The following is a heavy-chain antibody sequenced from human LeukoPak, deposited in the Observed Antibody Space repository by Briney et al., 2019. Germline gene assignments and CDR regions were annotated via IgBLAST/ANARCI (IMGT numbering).Heavy chain of an antibody. Sequence: GGSLRLSCAASGFTFSSYTMNWVRQAPGKGLEWVSPISGSSRHKYYADSVKGRFTISRDNAKNSPYLQMNSLRAEDTAVYYCARTANFAAGYYIDYWGQGTLVTVSS. V-gene: IGHV3-21*01. D-gene: IGHD6-13*01. CDR2: ISGSSRHK. CDR1: GFTFSSYT. J-gene: IGHJ4*02. CDR3: ARTANFAAGYYIDY.